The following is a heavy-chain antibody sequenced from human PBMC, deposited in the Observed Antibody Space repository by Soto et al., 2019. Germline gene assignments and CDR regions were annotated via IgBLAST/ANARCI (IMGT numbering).Heavy chain of an antibody. V-gene: IGHV3-48*03. CDR3: ARAPYYYDSSGSLDY. D-gene: IGHD3-22*01. J-gene: IGHJ4*02. CDR1: GFTFSSYE. CDR2: ISSSGSTI. Sequence: GGSLRLSCAASGFTFSSYEMNWVRQAPGKGLEWVSYISSSGSTIYYADSVKGRFTISRDNAKNSLYLQMNSLRAEDTAVYYCARAPYYYDSSGSLDYWGQGTLVTVS.